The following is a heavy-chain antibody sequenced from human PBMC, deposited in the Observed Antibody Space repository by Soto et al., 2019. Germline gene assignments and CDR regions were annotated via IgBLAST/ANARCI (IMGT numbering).Heavy chain of an antibody. CDR3: ATVERKAAYCGGDCYWGAFDI. J-gene: IGHJ3*02. Sequence: GASVKVSCKVSGYTLTELSMHWVRRAPGKGLEWMGGFDPEDGETIYAQKFQGRVTMTEDTSTDTAYMELSSLRSEDTAVYYCATVERKAAYCGGDCYWGAFDIWGQGTMVTVSS. CDR1: GYTLTELS. V-gene: IGHV1-24*01. D-gene: IGHD2-21*02. CDR2: FDPEDGET.